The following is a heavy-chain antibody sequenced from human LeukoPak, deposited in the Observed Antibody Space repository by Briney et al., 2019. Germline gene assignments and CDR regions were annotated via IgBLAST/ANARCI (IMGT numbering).Heavy chain of an antibody. J-gene: IGHJ4*02. V-gene: IGHV3-33*01. CDR1: GFTFSSYG. D-gene: IGHD2-15*01. CDR2: IWYDGSNK. CDR3: GTDSGGRYFDY. Sequence: GRSLRLSCAASGFTFSSYGMHWLRQAPGKGLEGVAVIWYDGSNKYYADSVKGRFTISRDNSKNTLYLQMNSLRAEDTAVYYCGTDSGGRYFDYWGQGTLVTVSS.